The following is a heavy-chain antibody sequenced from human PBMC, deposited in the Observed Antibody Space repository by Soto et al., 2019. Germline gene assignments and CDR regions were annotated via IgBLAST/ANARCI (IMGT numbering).Heavy chain of an antibody. CDR3: ARDVAVAYYYGMDV. V-gene: IGHV4-61*01. CDR2: IYYSGST. CDR1: GGSVSSGSYY. D-gene: IGHD6-19*01. Sequence: SETLSLTCTVSGGSVSSGSYYWSWIRQPPGKGLEWIGYIYYSGSTNYNPSLKSRVTISVDTSKNQFSLKLSSVTAADTAVYYCARDVAVAYYYGMDVWGQGTTVTVSS. J-gene: IGHJ6*02.